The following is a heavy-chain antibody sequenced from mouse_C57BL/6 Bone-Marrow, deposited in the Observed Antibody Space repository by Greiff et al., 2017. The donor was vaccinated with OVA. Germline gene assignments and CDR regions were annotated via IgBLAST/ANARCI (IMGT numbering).Heavy chain of an antibody. J-gene: IGHJ4*01. CDR1: GYTFTGYW. Sequence: QVQLQQSGAELMKPGASVKLSCKATGYTFTGYWIEWVKQRPGHGLEWIGEILPGRGSTNYTEKFKGKATFTADTSSNTAYMQLSSLTTEDSAIYYWARGFYYYGSSPYAMDYWGQGTSVTVSS. CDR2: ILPGRGST. V-gene: IGHV1-9*01. CDR3: ARGFYYYGSSPYAMDY. D-gene: IGHD1-1*01.